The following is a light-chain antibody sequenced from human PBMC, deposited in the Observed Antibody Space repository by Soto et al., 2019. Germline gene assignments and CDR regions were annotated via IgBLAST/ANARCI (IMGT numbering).Light chain of an antibody. CDR3: QQYGSSPRT. CDR1: QSVRSSY. J-gene: IGKJ1*01. V-gene: IGKV3-20*01. CDR2: GAS. Sequence: EIVLTQSPGTLSLSPGERATLSCRASQSVRSSYLAWYQQKPGQAPRLLIYGASSRATGIPDRFSGSGSGTDFTLTISRLEPEDSAVYYCQQYGSSPRTFGQGTKVEF.